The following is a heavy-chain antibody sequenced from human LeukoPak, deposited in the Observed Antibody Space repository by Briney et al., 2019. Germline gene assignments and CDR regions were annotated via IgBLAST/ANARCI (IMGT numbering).Heavy chain of an antibody. V-gene: IGHV3-21*01. CDR1: GFTFSSYS. J-gene: IGHJ3*02. Sequence: GGSLRPSCAASGFTFSSYSMNWVRQAPGKGLEWVSSISSSSSYIYYADSVKGRFTISRDNAKNSLYLQMNSLRAEDTAVYYCARPGPDAFDIWGQGTMVTVSS. CDR3: ARPGPDAFDI. CDR2: ISSSSSYI.